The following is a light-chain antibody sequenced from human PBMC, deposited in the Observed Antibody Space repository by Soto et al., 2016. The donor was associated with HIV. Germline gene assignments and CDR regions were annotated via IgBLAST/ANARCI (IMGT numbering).Light chain of an antibody. CDR3: LQHNTYPRT. Sequence: IRMTQSPSSFSASTGDRVTITCRASQDISTYLAWYQQTPGKAPQLLIYAASTLQSGVPSRFSGSGSGTDFTLTISCLQSEDFATYYCLQHNTYPRTFGQGTKVDVK. CDR2: AAS. CDR1: QDISTY. J-gene: IGKJ1*01. V-gene: IGKV1-8*01.